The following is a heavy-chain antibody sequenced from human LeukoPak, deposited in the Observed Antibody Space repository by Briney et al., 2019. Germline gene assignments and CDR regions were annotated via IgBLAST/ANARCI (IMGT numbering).Heavy chain of an antibody. CDR1: VYTFTGYY. J-gene: IGHJ4*02. Sequence: ASVKVSCKASVYTFTGYYMHWVRQAPGQGLEWMGWMNPNSGCTKCAQKFQCRVTMTRDTAISTAYTELIRLRSVDTALYYCARWFSDSRSAGGYWGQGTLVTVPS. D-gene: IGHD6-13*01. CDR2: MNPNSGCT. V-gene: IGHV1-2*02. CDR3: ARWFSDSRSAGGY.